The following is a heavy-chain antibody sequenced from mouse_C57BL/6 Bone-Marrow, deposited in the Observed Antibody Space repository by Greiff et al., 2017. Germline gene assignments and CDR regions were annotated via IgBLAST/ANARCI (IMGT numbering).Heavy chain of an antibody. D-gene: IGHD1-1*01. CDR3: ARSSGRLLRPFAF. J-gene: IGHJ3*01. V-gene: IGHV1-81*01. CDR2: IYPRSGNT. CDR1: GYTFTSYG. Sequence: QVKLQQSGAELARPGASVKLSCKASGYTFTSYGISWVKQRTGQGLEWIGEIYPRSGNTYYNEKFKGKATLTADKSYSTAYMELRSLTSEDSAVYFCARSSGRLLRPFAFWGRGTLVTVTA.